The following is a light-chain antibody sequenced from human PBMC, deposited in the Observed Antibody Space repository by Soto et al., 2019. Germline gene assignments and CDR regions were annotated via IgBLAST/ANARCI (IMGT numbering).Light chain of an antibody. CDR3: QQYTSYPWT. CDR1: QAISVS. J-gene: IGKJ1*01. V-gene: IGKV1-5*01. CDR2: DAS. Sequence: IQMTQSPSTLSASVGDTVTISCRASQAISVSLAWYRQKPGKAPNLLIYDASTLQEGVPSRFSGSGSGTEFTLTISSLQPDDFATYYCQQYTSYPWTFGQGTKVEIK.